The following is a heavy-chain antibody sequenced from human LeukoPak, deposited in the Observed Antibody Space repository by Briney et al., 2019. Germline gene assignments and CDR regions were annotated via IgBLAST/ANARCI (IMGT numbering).Heavy chain of an antibody. CDR1: GFTFSSYA. J-gene: IGHJ4*02. CDR2: ISYDGSNK. D-gene: IGHD6-19*01. CDR3: ATGGYSSGWYQSGSVQKPYYFDY. V-gene: IGHV3-30*04. Sequence: GRSLRLSCAASGFTFSSYAMHWVRQAPGKGLEWVAVISYDGSNKYYADSVKGRFTISRDNSKNTLYLQMNSPRAEDTAVYYCATGGYSSGWYQSGSVQKPYYFDYWGQGTLVTVSS.